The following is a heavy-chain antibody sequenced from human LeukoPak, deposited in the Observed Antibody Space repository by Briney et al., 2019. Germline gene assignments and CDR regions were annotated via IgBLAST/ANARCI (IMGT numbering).Heavy chain of an antibody. Sequence: GGSLRLSCAASGFIFSNYNMNWVRQAPGKGLEWVSFISGSSGKIYYADSVKGRFTISRDNAKNSLFLQMNSLEAEDTAVYYCARGVGATDRRTYWGQGTLVTVSS. CDR3: ARGVGATDRRTY. V-gene: IGHV3-21*01. D-gene: IGHD1-26*01. CDR2: ISGSSGKI. CDR1: GFIFSNYN. J-gene: IGHJ4*02.